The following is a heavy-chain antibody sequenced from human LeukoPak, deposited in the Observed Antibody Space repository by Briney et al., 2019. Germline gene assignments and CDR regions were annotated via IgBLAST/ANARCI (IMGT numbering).Heavy chain of an antibody. V-gene: IGHV3-48*03. Sequence: GGSLRLSCAASGFTFSSYETNWVRQAPGKGLEWVSYISSSGSTIYYADSVKGRFTISRDNAKNSLYLQMNSLRAEDTAVYYCARQDYDILTGYYRYFDYWGQGTLVTVSS. J-gene: IGHJ4*02. D-gene: IGHD3-9*01. CDR1: GFTFSSYE. CDR2: ISSSGSTI. CDR3: ARQDYDILTGYYRYFDY.